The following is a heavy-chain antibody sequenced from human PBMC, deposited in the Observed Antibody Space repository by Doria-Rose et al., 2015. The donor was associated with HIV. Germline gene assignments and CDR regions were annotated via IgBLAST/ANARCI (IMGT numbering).Heavy chain of an antibody. V-gene: IGHV4-30-4*08. J-gene: IGHJ4*02. CDR3: ARGALTITPTLALNY. CDR2: IYYSGST. CDR1: GGSISSDDYY. D-gene: IGHD1-1*01. Sequence: QVQLQESGPGLVKPSQTLSLTCTVSGGSISSDDYYWSWIRQPPGKGLEWIGYIYYSGSTYYNPSLKSRVTISVDTSKNQFSLNLSSVTAADTAVYYCARGALTITPTLALNYWGQGTLVTVSS.